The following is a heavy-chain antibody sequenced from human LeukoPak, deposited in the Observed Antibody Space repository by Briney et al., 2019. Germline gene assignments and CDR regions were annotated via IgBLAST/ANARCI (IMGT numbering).Heavy chain of an antibody. V-gene: IGHV3-11*01. J-gene: IGHJ3*02. CDR3: ARVKVDYYDSSGLIKGAFDI. CDR1: GGSFSGYY. CDR2: ISHSGNNI. Sequence: LSLTCAVYGGSFSGYYMSWIRQAPGKGLEWVSYISHSGNNIYYADSVKGRFTISRDNAKNSLYLQMNSLRAEDTALYYCARVKVDYYDSSGLIKGAFDIWGQGTMVTVSS. D-gene: IGHD3-22*01.